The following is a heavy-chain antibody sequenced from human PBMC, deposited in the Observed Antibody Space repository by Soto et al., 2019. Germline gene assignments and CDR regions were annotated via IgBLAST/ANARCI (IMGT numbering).Heavy chain of an antibody. D-gene: IGHD3-3*01. Sequence: PGWSLRLSCASSVFTFISYGMHWVRQAPGKGLEWVAVISYDGSNKYYADSVKGRFTISRDNSKNTLYLQMNSLRAEDTAVYYCAKDKFGVVMLYFDYWGQGTLVTVSS. J-gene: IGHJ4*02. CDR2: ISYDGSNK. CDR3: AKDKFGVVMLYFDY. CDR1: VFTFISYG. V-gene: IGHV3-30*18.